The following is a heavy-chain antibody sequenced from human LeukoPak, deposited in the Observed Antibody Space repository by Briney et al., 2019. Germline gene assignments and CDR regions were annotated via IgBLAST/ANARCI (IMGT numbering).Heavy chain of an antibody. CDR3: ARDGANYYGSGSDYYYYGMDV. V-gene: IGHV1-2*04. D-gene: IGHD3-10*01. CDR1: GYTFTGYY. CDR2: INPNSGGT. J-gene: IGHJ6*04. Sequence: GASVKVSCKASGYTFTGYYMHWVRQAPGQGLEWVGWINPNSGGTNYAQKFQGWVTMTRDTSISTAYMELSRLRSDDTAVYYCARDGANYYGSGSDYYYYGMDVWGKGTTVTVSS.